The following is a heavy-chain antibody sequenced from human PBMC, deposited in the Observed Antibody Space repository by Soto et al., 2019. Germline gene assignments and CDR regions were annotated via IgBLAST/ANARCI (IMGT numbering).Heavy chain of an antibody. CDR3: ARENRTYDYIWGSYDY. J-gene: IGHJ4*02. V-gene: IGHV3-64*01. Sequence: GGSLRLSCAASGFTFSSYAMHWVRQAPGKGLEYVSAISSNGGSTYYANSVKGRFTISRDNSKNTLYLQMGSLRAEDMAVYYCARENRTYDYIWGSYDYWGQGTLVTVSS. CDR2: ISSNGGST. D-gene: IGHD3-16*01. CDR1: GFTFSSYA.